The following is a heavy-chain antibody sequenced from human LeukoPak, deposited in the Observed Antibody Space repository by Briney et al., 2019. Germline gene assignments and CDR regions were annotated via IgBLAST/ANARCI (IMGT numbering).Heavy chain of an antibody. V-gene: IGHV1-46*01. CDR1: GYTFTNYY. J-gene: IGHJ6*02. CDR3: ARALRIETFGVRRYYYHAMNV. D-gene: IGHD3-3*01. Sequence: GDSVKVSCKASGYTFTNYYMHWVRQAPGQGLEWMGVINPSSLGTTYAQRFQGRVTMTTDTSTSTVYMDLSSLRSEDTAVYYCARALRIETFGVRRYYYHAMNVWGQGTTVTVSS. CDR2: INPSSLGT.